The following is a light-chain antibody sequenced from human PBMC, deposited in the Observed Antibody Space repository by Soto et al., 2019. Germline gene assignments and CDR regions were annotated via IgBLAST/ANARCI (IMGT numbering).Light chain of an antibody. V-gene: IGLV1-44*01. CDR3: ATWDDSRKGV. CDR1: SSNIESHP. CDR2: TNN. Sequence: QTVVTQPPSASGTPGQRITISCSGSSSNIESHPVNWYQQVPGTAPKLLINTNNQRPSGVPDRFSGSKSGASASLASSGLQPEDEATYYCATWDDSRKGVFGTGTKLTVL. J-gene: IGLJ1*01.